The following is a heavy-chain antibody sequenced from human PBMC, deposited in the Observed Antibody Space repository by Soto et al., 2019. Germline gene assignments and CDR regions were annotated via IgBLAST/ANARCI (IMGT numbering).Heavy chain of an antibody. CDR1: GFTFSSYA. CDR3: ATDVYSSSWYLFDY. V-gene: IGHV3-23*01. J-gene: IGHJ4*02. D-gene: IGHD6-13*01. Sequence: GGSLRLSCAASGFTFSSYAMSWVRQAPGKGLEWVSAISGSGGSTYYADSVKGRFTISRDNSKNTLYLQMNSLRAEDTTVYYCATDVYSSSWYLFDYWGQGTLVTVSS. CDR2: ISGSGGST.